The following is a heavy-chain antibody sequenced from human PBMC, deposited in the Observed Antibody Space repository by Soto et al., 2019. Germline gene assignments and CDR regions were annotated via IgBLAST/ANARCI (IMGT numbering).Heavy chain of an antibody. CDR1: GFTFSSYA. CDR2: ISGSGGST. CDR3: PKLVFWSGYGIDY. Sequence: GGSLRLSCAASGFTFSSYAMSWVRQAPGKGLEWVSAISGSGGSTYYADSVKGRFTISRDNSKNTLYLQMNSLRAEDTAVYYCPKLVFWSGYGIDYWGQGTLVTVSS. D-gene: IGHD3-3*01. V-gene: IGHV3-23*01. J-gene: IGHJ4*02.